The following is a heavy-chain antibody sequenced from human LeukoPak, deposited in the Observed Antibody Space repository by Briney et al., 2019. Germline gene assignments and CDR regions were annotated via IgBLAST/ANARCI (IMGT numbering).Heavy chain of an antibody. CDR1: GSTFSTYS. D-gene: IGHD6-19*01. V-gene: IGHV3-23*01. CDR2: ISGSGEST. J-gene: IGHJ4*02. Sequence: PGGSLRLSCAASGSTFSTYSMSWVRQAPGKGLEWVSGISGSGESTYYANSVKSRFSIDRDNSKNTLYLQLSSLRAEDTAIYYCAKDSQWLAYYYFDYWGQGIVVSVSS. CDR3: AKDSQWLAYYYFDY.